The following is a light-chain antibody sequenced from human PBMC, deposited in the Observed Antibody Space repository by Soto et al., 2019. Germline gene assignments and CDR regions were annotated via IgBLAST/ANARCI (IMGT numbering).Light chain of an antibody. CDR3: QQYNTYPLT. J-gene: IGKJ4*01. Sequence: EIQMKQSHSTLSGSVGDRVTISCRSSQSISTWLAWYQQTPGKAPKLLIYKASSLESGVPSKCCGSGSGTEFTLTISSLQPDDFATYNCQQYNTYPLTFGGGTKVDIK. V-gene: IGKV1-5*03. CDR1: QSISTW. CDR2: KAS.